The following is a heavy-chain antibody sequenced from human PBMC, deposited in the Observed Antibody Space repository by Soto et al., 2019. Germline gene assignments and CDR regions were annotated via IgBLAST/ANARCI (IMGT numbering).Heavy chain of an antibody. Sequence: EVQLVESGGGLVQPGGSLRLSCAASGFTFSSYSMNWVRQAPGKGLEWVSYISSSSNSIYYADSVKGRFTISRDNAKTSLHLKMNTLSAEDTAVYYGATPVECSTTSCTRGGQGTLVTVSS. CDR1: GFTFSSYS. V-gene: IGHV3-48*01. CDR3: ATPVECSTTSCTR. J-gene: IGHJ4*02. D-gene: IGHD2-2*01. CDR2: ISSSSNSI.